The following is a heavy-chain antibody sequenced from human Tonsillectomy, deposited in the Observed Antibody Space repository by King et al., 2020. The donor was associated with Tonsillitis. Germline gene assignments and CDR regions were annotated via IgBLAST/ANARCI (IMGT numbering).Heavy chain of an antibody. J-gene: IGHJ3*02. CDR2: ISSSSSTI. V-gene: IGHV3-48*01. CDR1: GFTFSSYS. Sequence: VQLVESGGGLVQPGGSLRLSCAAPGFTFSSYSMNWVRQAPGKGLEWVSYISSSSSTIYYADSVKGRFTISRDNAKNSLYLQMNSLRAEDTAVYYCLYSSGWYLIGAFDIWGQGTMVTVSS. D-gene: IGHD6-19*01. CDR3: LYSSGWYLIGAFDI.